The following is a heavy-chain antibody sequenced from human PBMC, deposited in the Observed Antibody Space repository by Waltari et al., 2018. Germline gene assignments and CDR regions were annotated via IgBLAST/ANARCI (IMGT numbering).Heavy chain of an antibody. CDR3: ARVYYYDSSGSAEYFQH. D-gene: IGHD3-22*01. CDR2: IYHSGST. J-gene: IGHJ1*01. CDR1: GGSISSGGYY. V-gene: IGHV4-31*03. Sequence: QVQLQESGPGLVKPSQTLSLTCTVPGGSISSGGYYWSWIRQHPGKGLEWIGYIYHSGSTYYNPSLKSRVTISVDRSKNQFSLKLSSVTAADTAVYYCARVYYYDSSGSAEYFQHWGQGTLVTVSS.